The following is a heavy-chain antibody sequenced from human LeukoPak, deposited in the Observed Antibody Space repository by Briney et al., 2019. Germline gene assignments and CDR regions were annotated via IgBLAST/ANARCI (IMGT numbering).Heavy chain of an antibody. V-gene: IGHV4-34*01. CDR1: RGSFSGYY. CDR3: ARRSSWTMFDY. Sequence: SETLSLTCAVYRGSFSGYYWSWIRQPPGKGLEWIGEINHSGSTNYNPSLKSRVTISVDASKNQFSLKLSSVTAADTAVYYCARRSSWTMFDYWGQGTLVTVSS. D-gene: IGHD6-13*01. J-gene: IGHJ4*02. CDR2: INHSGST.